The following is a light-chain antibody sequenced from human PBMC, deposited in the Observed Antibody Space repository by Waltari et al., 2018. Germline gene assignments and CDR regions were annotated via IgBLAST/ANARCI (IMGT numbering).Light chain of an antibody. CDR1: TPNIEVNT. CDR2: TND. J-gene: IGLJ3*02. Sequence: QSVLTQPPSASGTPGQRVTIPCSGSTPNIEVNTVNWYQHLPGSAPKLLIYTNDQRPSGVPDRFSGAKSGTSASLAISGLQSDDEGHYYCATWDDRLNGWVFGGGTKLTVL. V-gene: IGLV1-44*01. CDR3: ATWDDRLNGWV.